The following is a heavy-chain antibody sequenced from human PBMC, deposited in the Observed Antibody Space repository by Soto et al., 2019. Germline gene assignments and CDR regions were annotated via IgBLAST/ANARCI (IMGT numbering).Heavy chain of an antibody. J-gene: IGHJ6*02. CDR3: ARGSTMYYDFWSGYLNPYYYYGMDV. CDR1: GYTFTSYD. D-gene: IGHD3-3*01. V-gene: IGHV1-8*01. Sequence: AASVKVSCKASGYTFTSYDINWVRQATGQGLEWMGWMNPNSGNTGYAQKFQGRVTMTRNTSISTAYMELSSLRSEDTAVYYCARGSTMYYDFWSGYLNPYYYYGMDVWGQGTTVTVSS. CDR2: MNPNSGNT.